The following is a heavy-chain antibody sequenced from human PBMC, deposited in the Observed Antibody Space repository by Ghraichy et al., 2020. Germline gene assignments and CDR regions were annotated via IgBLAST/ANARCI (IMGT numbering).Heavy chain of an antibody. J-gene: IGHJ3*02. CDR2: IYSGGTT. CDR1: GFDVSINR. V-gene: IGHV3-53*01. CDR3: ARDLWAFDI. Sequence: GGSLRLSCVGSGFDVSINRMSWVRLAPGKGLEWVSAIYSGGTTDYADSVKGRFTFSRDNSKNTVYLQMNSLRVDDTAVYYCARDLWAFDIWGQGTLVTVSS. D-gene: IGHD2-21*01.